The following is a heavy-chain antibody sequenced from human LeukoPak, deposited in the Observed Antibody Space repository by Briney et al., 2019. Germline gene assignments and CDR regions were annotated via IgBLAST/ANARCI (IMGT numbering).Heavy chain of an antibody. CDR3: ARIGGGGFYDY. D-gene: IGHD3-16*01. J-gene: IGHJ4*02. V-gene: IGHV3-23*01. CDR2: ISGSGGST. Sequence: GGSLRLSCAASGFTFSSYAMSWVRQAPGKGLEWVSAISGSGGSTYYADSVKGRFTISRDNSKNTLYLQMGSLRAEDMAVYYCARIGGGGFYDYWGQGTLVTVSS. CDR1: GFTFSSYA.